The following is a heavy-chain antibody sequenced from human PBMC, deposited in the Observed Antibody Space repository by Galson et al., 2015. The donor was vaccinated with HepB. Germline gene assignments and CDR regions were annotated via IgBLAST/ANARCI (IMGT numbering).Heavy chain of an antibody. Sequence: SETLSLTCTVSVGSISRYYWSWIRQPPGKGLEWIGYIYYSGSTNYNPSLKSRVTISVDTSKNQFSLKLSSVTAADTAVYYCARTGEVNYDFWSGYSSPHSNWFDPWGQGTLVTVSS. CDR3: ARTGEVNYDFWSGYSSPHSNWFDP. J-gene: IGHJ5*02. CDR1: VGSISRYY. V-gene: IGHV4-59*01. D-gene: IGHD3-3*01. CDR2: IYYSGST.